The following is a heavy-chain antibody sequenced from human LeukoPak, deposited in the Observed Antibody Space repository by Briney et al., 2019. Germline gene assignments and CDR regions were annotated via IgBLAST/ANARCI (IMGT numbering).Heavy chain of an antibody. V-gene: IGHV4-34*01. J-gene: IGHJ4*02. CDR3: ARGADYGDSVDY. D-gene: IGHD4-17*01. CDR2: INHSGST. CDR1: GRSFSGYY. Sequence: PSETLSLTCAVYGRSFSGYYWSWIRQPPGKGLEWIGEINHSGSTNYNPSLKSRVTISVDTSKNQFSLKLSSVTAADTAVYYCARGADYGDSVDYWGQGTLVTVSS.